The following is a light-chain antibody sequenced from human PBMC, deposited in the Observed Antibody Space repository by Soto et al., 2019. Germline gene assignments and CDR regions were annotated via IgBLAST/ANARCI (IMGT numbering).Light chain of an antibody. V-gene: IGKV3-15*01. CDR1: QSVSSN. J-gene: IGKJ2*02. Sequence: EIVMTQSSATLSVSPGERATLSCRASQSVSSNLAWYQQKPGQAPRLLIYVASTRATVISARFSGSGSGTEFTLTISSLQTEDFAVYYCQQYHNWPRTFGQGTKLEIK. CDR2: VAS. CDR3: QQYHNWPRT.